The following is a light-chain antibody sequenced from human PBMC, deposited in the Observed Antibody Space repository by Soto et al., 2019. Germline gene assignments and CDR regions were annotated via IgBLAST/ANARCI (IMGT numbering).Light chain of an antibody. J-gene: IGKJ1*01. CDR3: QQYTDWPLT. Sequence: EIVFTQSPATLSLSPGERATLSCRASQSVSSYLAWYQQKPGQAPRLLIYDASNRATGVPDRFSGSGSGTDFTLTISRLEPEDFAVYYCQQYTDWPLTFGQGTKVDIK. CDR2: DAS. V-gene: IGKV3-11*01. CDR1: QSVSSY.